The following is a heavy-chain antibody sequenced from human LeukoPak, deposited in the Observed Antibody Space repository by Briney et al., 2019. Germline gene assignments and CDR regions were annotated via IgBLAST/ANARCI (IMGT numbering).Heavy chain of an antibody. CDR1: GGSISSSSYY. Sequence: SETLSLTCTVSGGSISSSSYYWGWIRQPPGKGLEWIGSIYYSGSTYYNPSLKSRVTISVDSSKNQFSLKLSSVTAADTAVYYCARGRSSGWYRENDAFDIWGQGTMVTVSS. CDR2: IYYSGST. V-gene: IGHV4-39*07. J-gene: IGHJ3*02. CDR3: ARGRSSGWYRENDAFDI. D-gene: IGHD6-19*01.